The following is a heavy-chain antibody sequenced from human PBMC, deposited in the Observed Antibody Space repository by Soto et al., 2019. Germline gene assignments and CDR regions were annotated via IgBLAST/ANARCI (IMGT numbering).Heavy chain of an antibody. Sequence: LSLTCTVSGGSISSGVYYWSWIRQHPGKGLEWIGYIYYSGSTYYNPSLKSRVTISVDTSKNQFSLKLSSVTAEDTAVYYCARLYSNYWPPDPWGQGTLVTVSS. J-gene: IGHJ5*02. CDR3: ARLYSNYWPPDP. D-gene: IGHD6-13*01. CDR2: IYYSGST. CDR1: GGSISSGVYY. V-gene: IGHV4-31*03.